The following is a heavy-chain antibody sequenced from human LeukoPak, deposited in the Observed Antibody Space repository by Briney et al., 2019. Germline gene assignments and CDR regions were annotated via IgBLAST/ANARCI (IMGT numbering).Heavy chain of an antibody. CDR3: AKLKGVDYDFWSGLIGY. V-gene: IGHV3-48*02. CDR1: GFTFSTYN. J-gene: IGHJ4*02. D-gene: IGHD3-3*01. Sequence: PGGSLRLSCAASGFTFSTYNMNWVRQAPGKGLEWVSFISSGSRIIYYADSVKGRFTVSRDNAKNSLYLQMNSLRDEDTAVYYCAKLKGVDYDFWSGLIGYWGQGTLVSVSS. CDR2: ISSGSRII.